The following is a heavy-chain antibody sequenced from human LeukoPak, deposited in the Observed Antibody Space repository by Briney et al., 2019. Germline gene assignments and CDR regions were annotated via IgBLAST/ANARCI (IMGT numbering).Heavy chain of an antibody. D-gene: IGHD3-9*01. V-gene: IGHV3-23*01. CDR2: LSGTGGTT. J-gene: IGHJ3*02. CDR3: ARHFDWADAFDI. Sequence: ETLSLTCTVSGGSISSSSYYWGWIRQPPGKGLECVSALSGTGGTTYYADSVKGRFTISRDTSKNTLNLQMNSLRAEDTAVYYCARHFDWADAFDIWGQGTMVTVSS. CDR1: GGSISSSSYY.